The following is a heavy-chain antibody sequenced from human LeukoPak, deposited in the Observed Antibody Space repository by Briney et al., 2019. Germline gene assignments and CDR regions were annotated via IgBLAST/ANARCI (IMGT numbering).Heavy chain of an antibody. D-gene: IGHD6-19*01. J-gene: IGHJ4*02. CDR1: GFTFSSYD. CDR2: ISGSGGST. Sequence: GGSLRLSCAASGFTFSSYDMHWVRQATGKGLEWVSAISGSGGSTYYADSVKGRFTISRDNSKNTLYLQMNSLRAEGTAVYYCASPVAGTGNPHYWGQGTLVTVSS. V-gene: IGHV3-23*01. CDR3: ASPVAGTGNPHY.